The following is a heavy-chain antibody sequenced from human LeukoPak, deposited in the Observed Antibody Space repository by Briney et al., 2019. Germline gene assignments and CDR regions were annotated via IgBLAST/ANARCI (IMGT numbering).Heavy chain of an antibody. V-gene: IGHV3-21*01. Sequence: GGSLRLSCAASGFTFSSYSMNWVRQAPGKGLEWVSSISSSSTYMYYADSVKGRFTISRDNAKNSLYLQMNSLRAEDTAVYYCARDPYSGLFDYWGQGTLVTVSS. CDR1: GFTFSSYS. CDR3: ARDPYSGLFDY. CDR2: ISSSSTYM. J-gene: IGHJ4*02. D-gene: IGHD4-11*01.